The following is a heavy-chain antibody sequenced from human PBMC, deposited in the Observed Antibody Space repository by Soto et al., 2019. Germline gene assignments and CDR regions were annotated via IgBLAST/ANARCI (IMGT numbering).Heavy chain of an antibody. J-gene: IGHJ6*02. Sequence: SETLSLTCTVSGGYMSSYYWSWIRQPPGKGLEWIGYIYYSGSTNYNPSLKSRVTMSVDTPKNQFSLKLSSVTAADTAVYYCARRGYGPGFPYYYGMDVWGQGTTVTVSS. CDR2: IYYSGST. D-gene: IGHD3-10*01. CDR1: GGYMSSYY. CDR3: ARRGYGPGFPYYYGMDV. V-gene: IGHV4-59*01.